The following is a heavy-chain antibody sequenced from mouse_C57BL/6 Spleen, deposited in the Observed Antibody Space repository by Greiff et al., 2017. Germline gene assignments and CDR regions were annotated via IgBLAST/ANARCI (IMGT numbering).Heavy chain of an antibody. CDR2: IYPGDGDT. Sequence: QVQLQQSGPELVKPGASVKISCKASGYAFSSSWMNWVKQRPGKGLEWIGRIYPGDGDTNYNGKFKGKATLTADKSSSTAYMQRSSLTSEDSAVYFGARTAIVTFDYWGQGTTLTVSS. CDR3: ARTAIVTFDY. J-gene: IGHJ2*01. V-gene: IGHV1-82*01. D-gene: IGHD2-5*01. CDR1: GYAFSSSW.